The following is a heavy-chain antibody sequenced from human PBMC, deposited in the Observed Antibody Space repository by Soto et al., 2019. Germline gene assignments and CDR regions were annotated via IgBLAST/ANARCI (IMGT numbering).Heavy chain of an antibody. CDR3: ARQHGNPYYYYGMDV. J-gene: IGHJ6*02. V-gene: IGHV4-39*01. Sequence: SETLSLTCTVSGGSISSSSYYWGWIRQPPGKGLEWIGSIYYSGSTYYNPSLKSRVTISVDTSKNQFSLKLSSVTAADTAVYYCARQHGNPYYYYGMDVWGQGTTVTVS. CDR2: IYYSGST. CDR1: GGSISSSSYY. D-gene: IGHD1-1*01.